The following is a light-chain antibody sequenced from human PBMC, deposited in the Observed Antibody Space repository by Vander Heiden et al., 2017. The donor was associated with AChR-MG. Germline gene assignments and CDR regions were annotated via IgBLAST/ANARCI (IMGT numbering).Light chain of an antibody. CDR2: EVT. J-gene: IGLJ1*01. CDR1: SSDVGGYNY. V-gene: IGLV2-8*01. Sequence: QSALTQPPSASGSPGQSVTISCTGTSSDVGGYNYVSWYQQHPGKAPKLMIYEVTKRPSGVPDRFSGSKSGNTASLTVSGLQADDEADYYCSSYAGSSNVFGTGTKDTVL. CDR3: SSYAGSSNV.